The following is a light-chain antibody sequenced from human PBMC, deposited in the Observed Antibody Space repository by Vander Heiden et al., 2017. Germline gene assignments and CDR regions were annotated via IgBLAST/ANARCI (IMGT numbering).Light chain of an antibody. CDR2: DAS. J-gene: IGKJ3*01. Sequence: EIVLTQSPGTLSLSPGERATLSCRASQNVRNNFLAWYQQKPGQAPRLLLFDASTRATGIPDRFSCSGSGTDFTLTINRLEPEDFAVYYCQLYGSSPLFTFGPGTKVDIK. V-gene: IGKV3-20*01. CDR3: QLYGSSPLFT. CDR1: QNVRNNF.